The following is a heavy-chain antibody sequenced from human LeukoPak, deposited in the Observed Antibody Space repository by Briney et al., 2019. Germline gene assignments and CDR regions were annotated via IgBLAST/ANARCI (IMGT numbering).Heavy chain of an antibody. Sequence: PGGSLRLSCAASGFTFSDHYMDWVRQAPGKGLEWVGRTRNKANSYTTEYAASVKGRFTISRDDSKNSLYLQMNSLRAEDTAVYYCAKGGISSSWHPLYFQHWGQGTLVTVSS. CDR3: AKGGISSSWHPLYFQH. V-gene: IGHV3-72*01. CDR2: TRNKANSYTT. J-gene: IGHJ1*01. D-gene: IGHD6-13*01. CDR1: GFTFSDHY.